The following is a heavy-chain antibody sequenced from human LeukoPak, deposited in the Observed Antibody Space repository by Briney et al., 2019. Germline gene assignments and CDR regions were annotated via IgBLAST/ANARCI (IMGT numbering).Heavy chain of an antibody. CDR3: ARDTSGLYNWFDP. Sequence: SETLSLTCAVYGGSFSGYYWSWIRQPPGKGLEWIGYIYYSGSTNYNPSLKSRVTISVDTSKNQFSLKLSSVTAADTAVYYCARDTSGLYNWFDPWGQGTLVTVSS. CDR1: GGSFSGYY. V-gene: IGHV4-59*01. J-gene: IGHJ5*02. D-gene: IGHD1-14*01. CDR2: IYYSGST.